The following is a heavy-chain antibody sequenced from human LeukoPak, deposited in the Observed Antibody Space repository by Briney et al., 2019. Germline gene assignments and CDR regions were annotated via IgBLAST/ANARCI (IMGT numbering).Heavy chain of an antibody. CDR1: GFTFSSYW. CDR3: AKDSQADAFDI. V-gene: IGHV3-23*01. CDR2: ISGGGSST. Sequence: PGGSLRLSCAASGFTFSSYWMSWVRQAPGKGLEWASVISGGGSSTYYADSVKGRFTISRDNSKNTLYLQMNSLRAEDTALYYCAKDSQADAFDIWGQGTMVTVSS. J-gene: IGHJ3*02.